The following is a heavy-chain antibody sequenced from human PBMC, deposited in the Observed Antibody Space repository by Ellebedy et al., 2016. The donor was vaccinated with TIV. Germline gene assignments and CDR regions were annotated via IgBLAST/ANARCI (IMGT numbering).Heavy chain of an antibody. J-gene: IGHJ5*02. CDR1: GFTFSSYE. V-gene: IGHV3-48*03. CDR3: ARVPRGYSYGPPP. D-gene: IGHD5-18*01. Sequence: GESLKISCAASGFTFSSYEMNWVRQAPGKGLEWVSYISSSGSTKYHADSVKGRFTISRDNAKNSLYLQMNSLRAEDTVVYYCARVPRGYSYGPPPWGQGTLVTVSS. CDR2: ISSSGSTK.